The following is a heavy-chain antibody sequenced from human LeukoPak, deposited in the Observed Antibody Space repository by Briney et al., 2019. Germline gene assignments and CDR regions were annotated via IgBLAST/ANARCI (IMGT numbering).Heavy chain of an antibody. CDR3: VRDKLWFGEAG. CDR1: GFTFSDYW. CDR2: ISSDGSNT. J-gene: IGHJ4*02. D-gene: IGHD3-10*01. Sequence: GGSLRLSCAGSGFTFSDYWMHWVRQAPGKGLVWVSHISSDGSNTNYADSVKGRFTISRDNAENTLYLEMNSLRPEDTAVYFCVRDKLWFGEAGWGQGTLVTVSS. V-gene: IGHV3-74*01.